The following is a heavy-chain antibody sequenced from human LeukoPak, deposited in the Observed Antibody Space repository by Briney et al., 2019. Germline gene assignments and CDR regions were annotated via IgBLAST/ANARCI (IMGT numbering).Heavy chain of an antibody. CDR2: IYYSGST. V-gene: IGHV4-39*01. CDR1: GGSISSSSYY. Sequence: PSETLSLTCTVSGGSISSSSYYWGWIRQPPGKGLEWIGSIYYSGSTYYNPSLKSRVTISVDTSKNQFSLKLSSVTAADTAVYYCARHFFSGPPSGAFDIWGQGTMVTVSS. D-gene: IGHD6-19*01. J-gene: IGHJ3*02. CDR3: ARHFFSGPPSGAFDI.